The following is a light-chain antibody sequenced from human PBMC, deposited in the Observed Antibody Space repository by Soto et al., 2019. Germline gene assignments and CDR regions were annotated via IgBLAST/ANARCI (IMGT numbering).Light chain of an antibody. Sequence: DIHKTQSASSLSSSVVDIATITCHASQDIINYLNLYQQKPGKAPKLLIYDASNLETGVQSRFSGSGSGTDFTFTISSLQPEDIATYYCQQYDHLPLTFGGGTKVDIK. CDR2: DAS. V-gene: IGKV1-33*01. J-gene: IGKJ4*01. CDR3: QQYDHLPLT. CDR1: QDIINY.